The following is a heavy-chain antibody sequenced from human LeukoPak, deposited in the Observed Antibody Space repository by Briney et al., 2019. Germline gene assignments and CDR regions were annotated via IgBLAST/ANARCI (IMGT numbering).Heavy chain of an antibody. D-gene: IGHD3-3*01. J-gene: IGHJ6*03. V-gene: IGHV3-30*02. CDR1: GFTFSSYG. CDR2: IRYDGSNK. Sequence: GGSLRLSCAASGFTFSSYGMHWVRQAPGKGLEWVAFIRYDGSNKYYADSVRGRFTISRDNSKNTLYLQMNSLRAEDTAVYYCAKDTSAVFGVVIIPAPMDVWGKGTTVTVSS. CDR3: AKDTSAVFGVVIIPAPMDV.